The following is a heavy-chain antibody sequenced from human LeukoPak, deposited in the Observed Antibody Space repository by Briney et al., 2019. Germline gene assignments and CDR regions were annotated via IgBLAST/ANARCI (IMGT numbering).Heavy chain of an antibody. D-gene: IGHD3-10*01. J-gene: IGHJ5*02. CDR1: GYSFNNDW. CDR2: IYPGDSNT. Sequence: GESLKISCKASGYSFNNDWIGWVRQTPGTGLEWMGIIYPGDSNTRYSPSFQGQVTISADNSISTAYLQWSSLRASDTAIYFCARRAPVRFGGDWFDPWGQGTQVTVSS. V-gene: IGHV5-51*01. CDR3: ARRAPVRFGGDWFDP.